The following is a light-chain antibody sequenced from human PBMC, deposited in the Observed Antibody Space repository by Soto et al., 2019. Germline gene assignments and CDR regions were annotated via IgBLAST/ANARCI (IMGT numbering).Light chain of an antibody. CDR2: AAS. CDR3: QQSYSTLIT. Sequence: EIQMTQSPSSLSASVGDRVTITCRASQSISSYLNWYQQKPGKAPKLLIYAASSLQSGVPSRFSGSESGTDFTLTISSLQPEDFATYYCQQSYSTLITFGQGTRLEIK. V-gene: IGKV1-39*01. CDR1: QSISSY. J-gene: IGKJ5*01.